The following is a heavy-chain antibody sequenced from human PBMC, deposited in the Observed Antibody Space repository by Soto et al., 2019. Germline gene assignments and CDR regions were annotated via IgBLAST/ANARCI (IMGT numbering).Heavy chain of an antibody. V-gene: IGHV5-51*01. D-gene: IGHD5-12*01. CDR2: IYPGDSDT. CDR3: ARSFPRWLQSNWFDP. J-gene: IGHJ5*02. CDR1: GYSFTSYW. Sequence: PGESLKISCKGSGYSFTSYWIGWVRQMPGKGLEWMGIIYPGDSDTRYSPSFQGQVTISADKSISTAYLQWSSLKASDTAMYYCARSFPRWLQSNWFDPWGQGTLVTVSS.